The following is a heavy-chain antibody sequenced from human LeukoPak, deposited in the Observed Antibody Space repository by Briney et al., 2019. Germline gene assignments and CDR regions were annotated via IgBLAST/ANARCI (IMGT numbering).Heavy chain of an antibody. Sequence: ASVKVSCKASGYTFTSYGISWVRQAPGQGLEWMGWISAYNGNTNYAQKLQGRVTMTTDTSTSTAYMELRSLRSDDTAVYYCAASPYSSGWRPGVPVYWGQGTLVTVSS. V-gene: IGHV1-18*01. D-gene: IGHD6-19*01. J-gene: IGHJ4*02. CDR2: ISAYNGNT. CDR1: GYTFTSYG. CDR3: AASPYSSGWRPGVPVY.